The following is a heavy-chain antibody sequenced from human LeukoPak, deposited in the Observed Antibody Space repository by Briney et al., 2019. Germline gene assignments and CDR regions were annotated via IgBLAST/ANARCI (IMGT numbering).Heavy chain of an antibody. Sequence: PGGSLRLSCAASGFTFSGYAMHWVRQAPGKGLEWVAVISYDGSNKYYADSVKGRFTISRDNSKNTLYLQMNSLRAEDTAVYYCARDWGSIVVVPAAPENYFDYWGQGTLVTVSS. V-gene: IGHV3-30*04. D-gene: IGHD2-2*01. CDR2: ISYDGSNK. CDR3: ARDWGSIVVVPAAPENYFDY. J-gene: IGHJ4*02. CDR1: GFTFSGYA.